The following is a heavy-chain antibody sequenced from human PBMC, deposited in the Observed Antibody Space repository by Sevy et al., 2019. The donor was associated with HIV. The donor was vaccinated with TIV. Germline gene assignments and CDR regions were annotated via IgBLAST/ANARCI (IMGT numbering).Heavy chain of an antibody. CDR1: GGTFSSYA. CDR2: IIPIFGTA. J-gene: IGHJ6*03. CDR3: AAGLLPPRTYYYYYMDV. D-gene: IGHD3-22*01. V-gene: IGHV1-69*06. Sequence: ASLKVSCKASGGTFSSYAISWVRQAPGQGLEWMGGIIPIFGTANYAQKFQGRVTITADKSTSTAYMELSSLRSEDTAVYYCAAGLLPPRTYYYYYMDVWGKGTTVTVSS.